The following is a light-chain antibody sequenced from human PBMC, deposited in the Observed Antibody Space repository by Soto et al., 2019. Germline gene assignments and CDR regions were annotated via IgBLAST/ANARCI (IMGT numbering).Light chain of an antibody. Sequence: QSVLTQPPSASGSPGQSVAISCTGTASDFGGYTFVSWYQQHPGKAPKLLIYDVNKRPSGVPDRFSGSKSGNTASLTVSGLQAEDEADYYCSAHGGTNPYVFGTGTKLTVL. CDR2: DVN. CDR3: SAHGGTNPYV. CDR1: ASDFGGYTF. J-gene: IGLJ1*01. V-gene: IGLV2-8*01.